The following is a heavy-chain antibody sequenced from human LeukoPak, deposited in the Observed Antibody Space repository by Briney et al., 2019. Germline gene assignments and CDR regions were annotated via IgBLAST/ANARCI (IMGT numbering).Heavy chain of an antibody. CDR2: INPNSGGT. J-gene: IGHJ5*02. CDR1: GYTFTGYY. V-gene: IGHV1-2*02. D-gene: IGHD2-15*01. CDR3: AREYGPDSRFDP. Sequence: ASVKVSCKASGYTFTGYYMHWVRQAPGQGLEWMGWINPNSGGTNYAQKFQGRVTMTTDTSTSTAYMELRSLRSDDTAVYYCAREYGPDSRFDPWGQGTLVTVSS.